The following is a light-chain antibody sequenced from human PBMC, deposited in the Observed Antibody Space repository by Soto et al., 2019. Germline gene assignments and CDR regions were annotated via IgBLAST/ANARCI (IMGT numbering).Light chain of an antibody. CDR1: SSNIGATYD. J-gene: IGLJ1*01. CDR2: GNS. V-gene: IGLV1-40*01. CDR3: QSYDSSLSDHYV. Sequence: QSVLTQPPSVSGAPGQRVTISCTGSSSNIGATYDVQWYQQLPGTAPKLLIYGNSNRPSGVPDRFSGSKSGTSASLAITGLQADDEAVYYCQSYDSSLSDHYVFGTGTKVTVL.